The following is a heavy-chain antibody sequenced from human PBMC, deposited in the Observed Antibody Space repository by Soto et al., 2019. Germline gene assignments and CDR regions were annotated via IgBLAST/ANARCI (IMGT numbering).Heavy chain of an antibody. CDR1: GFTFSTSA. D-gene: IGHD3-3*01. V-gene: IGHV3-23*01. CDR3: AKGPTVFGAVISFDYYYGMYV. J-gene: IGHJ6*02. Sequence: PGGSLRLSCTASGFTFSTSAMSWVRQAPGRGLEWVSGISGSGVGTYYADSAKGRFTISRDNSKNTLYLQMSGLRAEDAAVYYCAKGPTVFGAVISFDYYYGMYVWGQGTPVTVSS. CDR2: ISGSGVGT.